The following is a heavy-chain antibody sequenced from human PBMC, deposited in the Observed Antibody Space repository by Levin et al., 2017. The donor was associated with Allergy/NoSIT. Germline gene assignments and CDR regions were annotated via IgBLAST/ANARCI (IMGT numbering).Heavy chain of an antibody. CDR2: IRSKANSYAT. D-gene: IGHD1-26*01. V-gene: IGHV3-73*01. CDR1: GFTFSGSA. CDR3: TRPELRSLRN. J-gene: IGHJ4*02. Sequence: PGGSLRLSCAASGFTFSGSAMHWVRQASGKGLEWVGRIRSKANSYATAYAASVKGRFTISRDDSKNTAYLQMNSLKTEDTAVYYCTRPELRSLRNWGQGTLVTVSS.